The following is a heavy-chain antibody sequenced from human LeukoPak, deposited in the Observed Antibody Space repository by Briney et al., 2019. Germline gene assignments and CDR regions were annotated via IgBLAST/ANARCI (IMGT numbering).Heavy chain of an antibody. CDR1: GGTFSSYT. CDR2: IIPILGIA. D-gene: IGHD1-26*01. V-gene: IGHV1-69*02. Sequence: SVKVSCKASGGTFSSYTISWVRQAPGQGREWMGRIIPILGIANYSQKFQSRVTITADKSTSTAYMELSSLRSEDTAVYYCARALIVGATIGAFQHWGQGTLVTVSS. J-gene: IGHJ1*01. CDR3: ARALIVGATIGAFQH.